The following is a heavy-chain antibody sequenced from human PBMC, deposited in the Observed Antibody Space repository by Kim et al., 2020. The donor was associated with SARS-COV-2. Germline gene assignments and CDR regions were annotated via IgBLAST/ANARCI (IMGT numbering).Heavy chain of an antibody. V-gene: IGHV3-33*06. J-gene: IGHJ4*02. CDR2: IWYDGSDK. CDR1: GFTFSSYG. CDR3: AKGGGGSGSLPCEH. Sequence: GGSLRLSCAASGFTFSSYGMHWVRQAPGKGLELVAVIWYDGSDKYYADSVKGRFTIPRDNSKNTLYLQMSSLRAEDTAVYYCAKGGGGSGSLPCEHWGQGTLVTVSS. D-gene: IGHD3-10*01.